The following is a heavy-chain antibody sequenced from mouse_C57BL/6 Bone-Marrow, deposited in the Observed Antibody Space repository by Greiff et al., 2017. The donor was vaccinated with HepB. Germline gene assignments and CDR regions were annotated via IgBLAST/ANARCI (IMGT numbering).Heavy chain of an antibody. V-gene: IGHV7-3*01. CDR2: IRKKANGYTT. J-gene: IGHJ3*01. D-gene: IGHD2-10*01. CDR3: ARSYCTFAY. CDR1: GFTFTDYY. Sequence: EVHLVESGGGLVQPGGSLSLSCAASGFTFTDYYMSWVRQPPGKALEWLGFIRKKANGYTTEYSASVKGRFTISRNNSQSILYLQMNALRAEDSATYYCARSYCTFAYWGQGTLVTVSA.